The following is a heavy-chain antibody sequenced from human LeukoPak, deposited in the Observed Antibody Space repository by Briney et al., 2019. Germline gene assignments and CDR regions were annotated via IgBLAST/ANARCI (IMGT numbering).Heavy chain of an antibody. V-gene: IGHV3-21*01. CDR2: ISSSSSYI. CDR3: ASRYGGYGHLDY. D-gene: IGHD5-12*01. CDR1: GFTFSSYS. Sequence: GSLRLSCAASGFTFSSYSMNWVRRAPGKGLEWVSSISSSSSYIYYADSVKGRFTISRDNAKNSLYLQMNSLRAEDTAVYYCASRYGGYGHLDYWGQGTLVTVSS. J-gene: IGHJ4*02.